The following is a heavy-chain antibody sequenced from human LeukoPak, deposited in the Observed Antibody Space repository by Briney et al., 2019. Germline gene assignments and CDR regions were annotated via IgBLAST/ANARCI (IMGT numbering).Heavy chain of an antibody. CDR2: MNPNSGNT. D-gene: IGHD6-13*01. J-gene: IGHJ4*02. CDR3: AREADGGIAAAGIDY. V-gene: IGHV1-8*03. CDR1: GYTFTGYY. Sequence: ASVKVSCKASGYTFTGYYMHWVRQATGQGLEWMGWMNPNSGNTGYAQKFQGRVTITRNTSISTAYMELSSLRSEDTAVYYCAREADGGIAAAGIDYWGQGTLVTVSS.